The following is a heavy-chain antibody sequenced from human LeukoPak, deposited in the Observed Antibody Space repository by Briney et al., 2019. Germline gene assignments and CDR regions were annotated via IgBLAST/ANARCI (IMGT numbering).Heavy chain of an antibody. V-gene: IGHV3-23*01. CDR2: ISGSGGST. CDR1: GFTFSSYA. Sequence: GGSLRLSCAASGFTFSSYAMSWVRPAPGKGLEWVSAISGSGGSTYYADSVKGRFTISRDNPKNTLYLQMNSLRAEDTAVYYCAKVRDSSGWYGLYFDYWGQGTLVTVSS. J-gene: IGHJ4*02. CDR3: AKVRDSSGWYGLYFDY. D-gene: IGHD6-19*01.